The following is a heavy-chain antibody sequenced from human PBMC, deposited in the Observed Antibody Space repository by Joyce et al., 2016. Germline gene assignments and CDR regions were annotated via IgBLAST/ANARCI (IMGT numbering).Heavy chain of an antibody. CDR2: ISRDNTYI. V-gene: IGHV3-21*01. Sequence: EVQLVESGGGLVKPGESLRLSCTASGFIFSSYSMTWVRQAPGKGMKLVSYISRDNTYIFHADSVKSRFTIYRDNARNSLYLQMNGLRAEDTAVYYCARDVLTTVTKAYGYWGQGTLVAVSS. CDR1: GFIFSSYS. J-gene: IGHJ4*02. CDR3: ARDVLTTVTKAYGY. D-gene: IGHD4-11*01.